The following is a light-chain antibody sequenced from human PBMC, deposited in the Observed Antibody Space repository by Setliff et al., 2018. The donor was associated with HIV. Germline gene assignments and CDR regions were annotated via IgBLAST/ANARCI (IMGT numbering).Light chain of an antibody. Sequence: ALTQPASVSGSPGQSITISCTGTSSDVGAYNYVSWYQQHPGKAPKIIIYGVTRRPSGISNRFSGSKSGNTASLTISGLQAEDEADYYCSSYTTSRRGVFGGGTKVTVL. CDR2: GVT. CDR1: SSDVGAYNY. CDR3: SSYTTSRRGV. J-gene: IGLJ3*02. V-gene: IGLV2-14*01.